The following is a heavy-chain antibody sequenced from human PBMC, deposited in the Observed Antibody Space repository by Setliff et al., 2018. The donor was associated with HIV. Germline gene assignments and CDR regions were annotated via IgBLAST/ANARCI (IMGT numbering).Heavy chain of an antibody. CDR1: GGSISSGSYY. D-gene: IGHD1-26*01. CDR2: IYTSGST. CDR3: ARGPGELGAFDI. Sequence: PSETLSLTCTVSGGSISSGSYYWSWIRQPAGKGLEWIGRIYTSGSTNYNPSLKSRVTISVGTSKNQFSLKLSSVTAADTAVYYCARGPGELGAFDIWGQGTMVTVSS. J-gene: IGHJ3*02. V-gene: IGHV4-61*02.